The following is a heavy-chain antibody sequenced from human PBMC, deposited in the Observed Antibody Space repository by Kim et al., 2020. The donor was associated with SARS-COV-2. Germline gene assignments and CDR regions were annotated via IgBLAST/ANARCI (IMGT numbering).Heavy chain of an antibody. Sequence: GGSLRLSCVASGFSFNVAYMTWVRQAPGKGLEWVGRVKSTTDGGITDYAAPVKGRFTISRYDSKNTLFLEMNNLKTEDTGVYFCTKGAPPDYDRSPYLASSPVGGRGKRTLVTVSS. CDR1: GFSFNVAY. V-gene: IGHV3-15*01. CDR2: VKSTTDGGIT. D-gene: IGHD3-16*01. CDR3: TKGAPPDYDRSPYLASSPVGG. J-gene: IGHJ4*02.